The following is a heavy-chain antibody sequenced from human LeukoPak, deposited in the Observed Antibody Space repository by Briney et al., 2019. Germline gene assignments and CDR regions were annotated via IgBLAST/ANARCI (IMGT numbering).Heavy chain of an antibody. J-gene: IGHJ4*02. Sequence: ASVKVSCKASGGTFSSYAISWVRQAPGQGLEWMGGIIPIFGTANYAQKFQGRVTITADKSTSTAYMELSSLRSEDTAVYYCARWGPRSSSSYYRFDYWGQGTLVTVSS. CDR3: ARWGPRSSSSYYRFDY. V-gene: IGHV1-69*06. D-gene: IGHD6-13*01. CDR1: GGTFSSYA. CDR2: IIPIFGTA.